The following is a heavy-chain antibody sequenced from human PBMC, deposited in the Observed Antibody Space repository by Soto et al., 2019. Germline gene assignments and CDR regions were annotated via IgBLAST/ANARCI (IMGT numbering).Heavy chain of an antibody. D-gene: IGHD3-10*01. CDR1: GDSISGGNYY. J-gene: IGHJ6*02. Sequence: PSETLSLTCTVSGDSISGGNYYWTWIRQHPGRGLEWIGYIYYTGTTHYSPSLQSRVTMSVDTSKNQISLTLTSLTSAATAVYFCARVGAGGYYGSGSYYKLRGMDVWGQGTTVTVSS. CDR3: ARVGAGGYYGSGSYYKLRGMDV. CDR2: IYYTGTT. V-gene: IGHV4-31*03.